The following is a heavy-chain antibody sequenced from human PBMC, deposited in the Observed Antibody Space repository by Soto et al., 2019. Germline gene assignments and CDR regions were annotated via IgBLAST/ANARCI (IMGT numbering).Heavy chain of an antibody. CDR2: IKQNGGDK. Sequence: GGSLRLSCTASGFTFSTYAMTWVRQAPGKGLEWVANIKQNGGDKYYVDSVKGRFTISRDNAKNSLYLQMNSLRAEDTAVYYCASVVDTAMVAGGYWGQGTLVTVSS. V-gene: IGHV3-7*05. D-gene: IGHD5-18*01. CDR3: ASVVDTAMVAGGY. J-gene: IGHJ4*02. CDR1: GFTFSTYA.